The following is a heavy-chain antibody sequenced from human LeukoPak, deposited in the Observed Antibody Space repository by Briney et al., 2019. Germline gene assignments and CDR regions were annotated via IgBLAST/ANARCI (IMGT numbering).Heavy chain of an antibody. CDR3: ARAGDSSSWYDGYYYYGMDV. J-gene: IGHJ6*02. D-gene: IGHD6-13*01. Sequence: GGSLRLSCAASGFTFSDYYMSWIRQAPGKGLEWVSYISSSGSTIYYADSVKGRFTISRDNAKNSLYLQMNSLRAEDTAVYYCARAGDSSSWYDGYYYYGMDVWGQGTTVTVS. CDR2: ISSSGSTI. CDR1: GFTFSDYY. V-gene: IGHV3-11*01.